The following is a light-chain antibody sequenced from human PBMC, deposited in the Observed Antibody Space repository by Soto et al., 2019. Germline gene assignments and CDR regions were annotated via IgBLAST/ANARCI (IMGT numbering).Light chain of an antibody. V-gene: IGLV2-14*02. Sequence: QSALTQPASVSGSPGQSITISCTGTSSDVGSYNLVSWYQQHPGKAPKLMIYEGSKRPSGVPDRFSDSKSGTSASLAISGLRSEDEADYYCAAWDNSLSGRVFGGGTKVTVL. CDR1: SSDVGSYNL. J-gene: IGLJ3*02. CDR2: EGS. CDR3: AAWDNSLSGRV.